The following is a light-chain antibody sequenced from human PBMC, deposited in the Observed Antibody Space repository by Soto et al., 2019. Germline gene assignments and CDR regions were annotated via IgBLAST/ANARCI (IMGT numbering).Light chain of an antibody. J-gene: IGKJ4*01. Sequence: ELVMTQSPATLSVSPGERATLSCRASQSFSSNVAWYQQKPGQAPRLLIYGTSTRVTGIPDRFSGSGSGTDFTLTISRLEPEDFAVYYCQQYGSSPGITFGGGTKVDIK. CDR1: QSFSSN. CDR2: GTS. CDR3: QQYGSSPGIT. V-gene: IGKV3-20*01.